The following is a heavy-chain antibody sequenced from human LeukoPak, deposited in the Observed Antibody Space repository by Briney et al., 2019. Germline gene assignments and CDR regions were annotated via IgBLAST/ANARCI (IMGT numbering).Heavy chain of an antibody. CDR2: ISAYNGNT. J-gene: IGHJ6*02. CDR3: ARPRSGGYNYGDYYYYGMDV. V-gene: IGHV1-18*01. D-gene: IGHD5-24*01. Sequence: PGASVKVSCEASGYTFTSYGISWVRQAPGQGLEWMGWISAYNGNTNYAQKLQGRVTMTTDTSTSTAYMELRSLRSDDTAVYYCARPRSGGYNYGDYYYYGMDVWGQGTTVTVSS. CDR1: GYTFTSYG.